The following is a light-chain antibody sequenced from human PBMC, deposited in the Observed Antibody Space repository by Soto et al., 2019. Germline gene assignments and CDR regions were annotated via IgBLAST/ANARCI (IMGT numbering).Light chain of an antibody. CDR1: ISNIENNY. Sequence: QSALTQPPSVSAAPGQRVTISCSGSISNIENNYVSWYRQLPGTAPKLLIYENNKRPSGIPDRFSGSKSGTSATLGITGLETGDEADYYCATWDSSLSGGVFGTGTKVTV. J-gene: IGLJ1*01. CDR3: ATWDSSLSGGV. CDR2: ENN. V-gene: IGLV1-51*02.